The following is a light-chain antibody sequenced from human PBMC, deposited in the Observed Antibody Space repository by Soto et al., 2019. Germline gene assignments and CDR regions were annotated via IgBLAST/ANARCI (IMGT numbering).Light chain of an antibody. V-gene: IGKV1-39*01. CDR1: QSISRY. CDR3: XQSHTPPLT. Sequence: DLPMTQSPSPLSASVGDRVTVTCRASQSISRYLNWYQQKPGNAPKLLIYAASNLQSGVPSRFSGSGSGTDFTLTISSLHPEDFATYFCXQSHTPPLTFGGGTKVEIK. CDR2: AAS. J-gene: IGKJ4*01.